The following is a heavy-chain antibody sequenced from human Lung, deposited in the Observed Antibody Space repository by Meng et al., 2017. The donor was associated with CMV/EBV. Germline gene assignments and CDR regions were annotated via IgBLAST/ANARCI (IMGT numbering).Heavy chain of an antibody. V-gene: IGHV3-30*02. D-gene: IGHD1-1*01. CDR3: ARDLGILNK. Sequence: LSFAASGFTFRGTGMHWVRRPPGRGLEWVAFIRSDGSDKYYGASLKGRFTISRDNSKNMLYLQMNSLRAEDTAIYYCARDLGILNKWGRGTLVTVSS. CDR1: GFTFRGTG. J-gene: IGHJ4*02. CDR2: IRSDGSDK.